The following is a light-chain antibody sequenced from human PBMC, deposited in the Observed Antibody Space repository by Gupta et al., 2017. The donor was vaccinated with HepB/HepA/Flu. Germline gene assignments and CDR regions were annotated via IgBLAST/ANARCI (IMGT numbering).Light chain of an antibody. Sequence: AIRMTQSPSSFSASTGDTVTITCRASQDISTNLAWYQQKPGKAPRLLIYFASALPSGVPSTFSGSGSGTDFTLTISGLQSEDFAIYYCQQFDSYPRTFGQGTRVEMK. CDR2: FAS. CDR3: QQFDSYPRT. CDR1: QDISTN. V-gene: IGKV1-8*01. J-gene: IGKJ1*01.